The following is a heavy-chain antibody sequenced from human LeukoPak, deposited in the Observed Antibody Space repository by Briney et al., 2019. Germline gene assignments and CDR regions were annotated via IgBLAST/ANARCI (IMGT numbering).Heavy chain of an antibody. Sequence: GASVKVSCKASGYTFTGYYMHWVRQAPGQGLEWMGWINPNSGGTNYAQKFHGRVTMTRDTSISTAYMELSRLRPDDTAVYYCARPGQSSTLKTFDYWGQGTLVTVSS. D-gene: IGHD6-13*01. J-gene: IGHJ4*02. V-gene: IGHV1-2*02. CDR3: ARPGQSSTLKTFDY. CDR1: GYTFTGYY. CDR2: INPNSGGT.